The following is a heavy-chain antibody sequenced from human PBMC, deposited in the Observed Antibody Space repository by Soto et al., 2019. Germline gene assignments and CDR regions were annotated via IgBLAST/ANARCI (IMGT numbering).Heavy chain of an antibody. V-gene: IGHV1-3*01. CDR1: GYTFTTYA. CDR3: GRSVVGATGEILYNAMDV. J-gene: IGHJ6*02. D-gene: IGHD1-26*01. CDR2: INPASGQT. Sequence: QVQLVQSGAEVKKPGASVKVSCKASGYTFTTYALHWVRQAPGQRPEWRGWINPASGQTKYSKRFQDRVTITRDTSASTGYMELSSLRSEDTAVYYCGRSVVGATGEILYNAMDVWGQGTTVTVSS.